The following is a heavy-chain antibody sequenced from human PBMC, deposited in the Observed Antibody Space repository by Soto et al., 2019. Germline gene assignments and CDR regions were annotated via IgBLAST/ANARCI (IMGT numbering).Heavy chain of an antibody. V-gene: IGHV3-23*01. CDR3: AHPRGYGVFDAYDI. D-gene: IGHD4-17*01. Sequence: VGSLRLSCVASGFTFSTYAMSWVRQAPGKGLEWVSAVSANNINTYYTDSVKGRFSISRDNSINLLYLQMNSLRTEDTAVYYCAHPRGYGVFDAYDIWGQGTMVTVSS. CDR1: GFTFSTYA. J-gene: IGHJ3*02. CDR2: VSANNINT.